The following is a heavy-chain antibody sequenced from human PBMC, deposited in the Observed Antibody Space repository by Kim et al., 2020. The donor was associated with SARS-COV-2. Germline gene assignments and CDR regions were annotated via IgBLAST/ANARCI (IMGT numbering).Heavy chain of an antibody. J-gene: IGHJ4*02. D-gene: IGHD3-9*01. CDR3: ARDLKDWLVEY. Sequence: ASVKVSCKASGYTFTSYAMNWVRQAPGQGLEWMGWININTGNTTYAQGFTGRFVISLDISVSTAYLQISSLKAEDTAVYYCARDLKDWLVEYWGQGTMVT. CDR1: GYTFTSYA. V-gene: IGHV7-4-1*02. CDR2: ININTGNT.